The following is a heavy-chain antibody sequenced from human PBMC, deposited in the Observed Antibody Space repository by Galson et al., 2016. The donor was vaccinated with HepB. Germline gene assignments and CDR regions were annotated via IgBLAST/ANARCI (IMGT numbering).Heavy chain of an antibody. CDR3: ARIKRPASGDYAFDS. D-gene: IGHD4-17*01. CDR2: VYHSGTT. Sequence: EPLSLTCTVSGGSVNSGSHYWSWIRQPPGKTLEWIGYVYHSGTTNSNPSPKSRLTVSVDTSKNQFSLTLASVTAADTAVYFCARIKRPASGDYAFDSWGQGTLVTVSS. J-gene: IGHJ4*02. V-gene: IGHV4-61*01. CDR1: GGSVNSGSHY.